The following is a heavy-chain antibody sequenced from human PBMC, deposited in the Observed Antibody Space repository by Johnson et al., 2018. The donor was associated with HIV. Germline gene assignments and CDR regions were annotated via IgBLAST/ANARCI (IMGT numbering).Heavy chain of an antibody. CDR1: GLTFRSYW. D-gene: IGHD1-7*01. J-gene: IGHJ3*02. V-gene: IGHV3-7*02. CDR2: IKQDGSEK. CDR3: ARVRYNWNYEIDAFDI. Sequence: VQLVESGGGLVQPGRSLRLSCAASGLTFRSYWMNWVRQAPGKGLEWVANIKQDGSEKYYADSVKGRFTISRDNSKNSLYLQMNSLRAEDTAVYYCARVRYNWNYEIDAFDIWGQGTMVTVSS.